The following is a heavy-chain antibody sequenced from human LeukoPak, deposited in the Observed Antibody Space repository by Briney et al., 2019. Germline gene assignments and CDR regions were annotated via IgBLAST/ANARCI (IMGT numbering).Heavy chain of an antibody. CDR2: IYPGDSDT. J-gene: IGHJ5*02. CDR1: GYSFNTYW. V-gene: IGHV5-51*01. Sequence: RGESLKISCKGSGYSFNTYWIGWVRQMPGKGLEWMGIIYPGDSDTKYSPSFQGQVTISADKSISTAYLQWSSLKASDTAMYYCVRHMVRGHWFDPWGQGTLVTVSS. CDR3: VRHMVRGHWFDP. D-gene: IGHD3-10*01.